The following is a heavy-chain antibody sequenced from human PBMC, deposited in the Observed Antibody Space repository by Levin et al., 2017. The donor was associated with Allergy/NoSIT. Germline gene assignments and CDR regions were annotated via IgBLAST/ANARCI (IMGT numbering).Heavy chain of an antibody. CDR1: GFTFSTYG. CDR2: ISGSSSYI. CDR3: TRDLTNLNPADDY. Sequence: SGGSLRLSCAASGFTFSTYGMNWVRQAPGKGLEWVSYISGSSSYIYYADSVKGRFTISRDNAKDSLFLQINSLRAEDTAVYYCTRDLTNLNPADDYWGQGTLVTVSS. V-gene: IGHV3-21*01. D-gene: IGHD1-1*01. J-gene: IGHJ4*01.